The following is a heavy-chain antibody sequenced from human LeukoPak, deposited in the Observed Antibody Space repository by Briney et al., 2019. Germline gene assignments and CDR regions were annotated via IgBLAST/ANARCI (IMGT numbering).Heavy chain of an antibody. J-gene: IGHJ4*02. D-gene: IGHD1-26*01. CDR2: ISGSGSST. V-gene: IGHV3-23*01. CDR3: AKGKWELPYYFDY. Sequence: GGSLRLSCAASGFTFSSYAMSWVRQAPGEGLEWVSAISGSGSSTYYADSVKGRFTISRNNSKNTLYLQMNSLRAEDTAVYYCAKGKWELPYYFDYWGQGTLVTVSS. CDR1: GFTFSSYA.